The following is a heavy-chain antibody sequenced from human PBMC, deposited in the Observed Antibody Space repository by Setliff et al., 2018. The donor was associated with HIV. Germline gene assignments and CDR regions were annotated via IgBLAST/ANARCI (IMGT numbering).Heavy chain of an antibody. J-gene: IGHJ6*02. Sequence: GASVKVSCKPPGHTFTNYDIHWMRRAPGQGLEWMGWMNPNSGVSGYALKFHDRVTMTRDTSITTLYMELSSLTSEDTAGYYCARGKGVGGVIITGGLDVWGQGTTVTAP. CDR1: GHTFTNYD. D-gene: IGHD3-10*01. V-gene: IGHV1-8*01. CDR3: ARGKGVGGVIITGGLDV. CDR2: MNPNSGVS.